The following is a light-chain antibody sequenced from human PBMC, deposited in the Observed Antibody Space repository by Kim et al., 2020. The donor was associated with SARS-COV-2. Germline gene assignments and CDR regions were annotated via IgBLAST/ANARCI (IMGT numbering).Light chain of an antibody. V-gene: IGLV3-19*01. J-gene: IGLJ2*01. CDR3: NSRDSSGNNVV. CDR2: GKN. Sequence: GQKVRITCQGDSLRSYYASWYQQKPGQAPVLVIYGKNNRPSGIPDRFSGSSSGNTASLTITGAQAEDEADYYCNSRDSSGNNVVFGGGTQLTVL. CDR1: SLRSYY.